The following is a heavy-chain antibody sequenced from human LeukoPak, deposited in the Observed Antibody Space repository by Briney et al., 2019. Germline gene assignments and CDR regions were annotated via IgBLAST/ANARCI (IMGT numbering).Heavy chain of an antibody. J-gene: IGHJ4*02. D-gene: IGHD2-15*01. Sequence: SETLSLTCAVYGGSFSGYYWSWIRQPPGKGLEWIGEINHSGSTNYNPSLKSRVTISVDTSKNQFSLKLSSVTAADTAVYYCARGVLGYCSGGSCSEIDYWGQGTLVTVSS. V-gene: IGHV4-34*01. CDR1: GGSFSGYY. CDR2: INHSGST. CDR3: ARGVLGYCSGGSCSEIDY.